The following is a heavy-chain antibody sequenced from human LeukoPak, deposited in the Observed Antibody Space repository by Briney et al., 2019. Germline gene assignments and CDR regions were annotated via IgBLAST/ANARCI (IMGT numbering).Heavy chain of an antibody. J-gene: IGHJ4*02. CDR3: ARFSVGGRYDFDY. CDR1: GYTFTGYY. D-gene: IGHD3-9*01. V-gene: IGHV1-2*02. Sequence: APVKVSCKASGYTFTGYYMHWVRQAPGQGLEWMGWISPNSGATKYAQKFQDRVTMTRDTSINTAYMELSRLRSDDTAVYYCARFSVGGRYDFDYWGQGTLVTVSS. CDR2: ISPNSGAT.